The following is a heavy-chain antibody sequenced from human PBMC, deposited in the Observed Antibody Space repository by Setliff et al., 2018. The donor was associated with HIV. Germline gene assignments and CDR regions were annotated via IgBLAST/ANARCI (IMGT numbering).Heavy chain of an antibody. D-gene: IGHD1-26*01. V-gene: IGHV4-39*01. CDR2: INHNGNT. CDR3: ARLFQWMSYSFDI. CDR1: GGSLSSRDYY. J-gene: IGHJ3*02. Sequence: LSLTCTVSGGSLSSRDYYWGWIRQPPGKGLEWIGSINHNGNTYYSPSLKTRVTISVDTSKKQFSLKLNSVTASDTATYYCARLFQWMSYSFDIWGQGKMVTVSS.